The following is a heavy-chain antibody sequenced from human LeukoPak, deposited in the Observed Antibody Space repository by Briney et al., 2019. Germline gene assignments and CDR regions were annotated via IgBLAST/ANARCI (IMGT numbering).Heavy chain of an antibody. V-gene: IGHV3-9*03. Sequence: GGSLRLSCAASGFTFDDYAIHWVRQAPGKGLEWVSGISWNSGSIGYADSVKGRFTISRDNAKNSLYLQMNSLRAEDMALYYCAKDLYGDYPAGDCAFDIWGQGTMVTVSS. CDR3: AKDLYGDYPAGDCAFDI. J-gene: IGHJ3*02. D-gene: IGHD4-17*01. CDR2: ISWNSGSI. CDR1: GFTFDDYA.